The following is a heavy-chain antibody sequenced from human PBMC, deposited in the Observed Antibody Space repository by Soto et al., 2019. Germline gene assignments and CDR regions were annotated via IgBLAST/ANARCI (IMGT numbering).Heavy chain of an antibody. CDR3: ERESDSSSWYDY. CDR2: ISSSSSYI. D-gene: IGHD6-13*01. V-gene: IGHV3-21*01. Sequence: PGGSLRLSCAASGFTFSSYSMNWVRQAPGKGLEWVSSISSSSSYIYYADSVKGRFTISRDNAKNSLYLQMNSLRAEDTAVYYCERESDSSSWYDYWGQGTLVTVSS. CDR1: GFTFSSYS. J-gene: IGHJ4*02.